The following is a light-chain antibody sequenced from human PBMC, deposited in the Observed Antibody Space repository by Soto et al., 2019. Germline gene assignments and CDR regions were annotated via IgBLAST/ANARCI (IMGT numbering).Light chain of an antibody. J-gene: IGLJ2*01. V-gene: IGLV1-51*01. CDR3: ETWDTSLSAVL. CDR2: DNY. Sequence: QSVFTQPPSVSAAPGQKVTISCSGNSSQIGNNFVSWYLQPPGAAPKLLIYDNYKRPSGIPDRFSGFKSGTSATLGITGLQTGDEADYYCETWDTSLSAVLFGGGTKLTVL. CDR1: SSQIGNNF.